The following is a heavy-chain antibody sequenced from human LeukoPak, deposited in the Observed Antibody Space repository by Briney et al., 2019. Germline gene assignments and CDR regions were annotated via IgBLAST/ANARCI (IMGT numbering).Heavy chain of an antibody. CDR3: ARDSLTIAALNWFDP. D-gene: IGHD6-6*01. Sequence: GGSLRLSCAASGFTVSNSYLTWVRQAAGKGLEWVSTIYSGGNTDYADSVKGRFTISRDNAKNTLYLQMNSLRAEDTAVYYCARDSLTIAALNWFDPWGQGTLVTVSS. CDR1: GFTVSNSY. J-gene: IGHJ5*02. CDR2: IYSGGNT. V-gene: IGHV3-66*01.